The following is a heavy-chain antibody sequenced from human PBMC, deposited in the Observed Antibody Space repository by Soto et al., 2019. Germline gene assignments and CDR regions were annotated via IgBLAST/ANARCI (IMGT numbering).Heavy chain of an antibody. CDR3: ARNGRNIPYGY. D-gene: IGHD2-2*02. Sequence: SVKVSCKASGGTFSSYAISWVREAPGQGLEWMGGIIPIFGTANYAQKFQGRVTITADKSTSTAYMELSSLRSEDTAVYYCARNGRNIPYGYWGQGTLVTVSS. CDR1: GGTFSSYA. V-gene: IGHV1-69*06. CDR2: IIPIFGTA. J-gene: IGHJ4*02.